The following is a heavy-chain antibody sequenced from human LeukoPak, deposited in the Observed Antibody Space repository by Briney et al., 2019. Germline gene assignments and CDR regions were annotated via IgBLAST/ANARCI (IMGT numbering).Heavy chain of an antibody. CDR2: IYTSGST. CDR3: ARASRCTNGVCYRPPVYYYYMDV. V-gene: IGHV4-4*07. J-gene: IGHJ6*03. D-gene: IGHD2-8*01. CDR1: GGSISSYY. Sequence: SETLSLTCTVSGGSISSYYWGWIRQPAGKGLEWIGRIYTSGSTNYNPSLKSRVTMSVDTSKNQFSLKLSSVTAADTAVYYCARASRCTNGVCYRPPVYYYYMDVWGKGTTVTVSS.